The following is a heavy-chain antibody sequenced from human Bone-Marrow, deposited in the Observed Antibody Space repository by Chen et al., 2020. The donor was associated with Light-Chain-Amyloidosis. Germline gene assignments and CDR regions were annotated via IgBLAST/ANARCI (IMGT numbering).Heavy chain of an antibody. D-gene: IGHD3-10*01. CDR2: TNEDGSTT. Sequence: EVQLVESGGGLVQPGGSLRLSCAASGFTFSRYWMHWVRQVPGKGLVWVSRTNEDGSTTTYADXXXXXXXXXXXXXXXXXXXXXXXXXXEDTAVYYCARDVAGADDYWGQGNLVTVSS. J-gene: IGHJ4*02. V-gene: IGHV3-74*01. CDR1: GFTFSRYW. CDR3: ARDVAGADDY.